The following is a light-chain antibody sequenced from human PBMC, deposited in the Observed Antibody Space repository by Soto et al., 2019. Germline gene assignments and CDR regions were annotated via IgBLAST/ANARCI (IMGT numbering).Light chain of an antibody. CDR3: KSYAPTLTVV. CDR1: NSNVGGGYD. Sequence: QSVLTQPPSVSGAPGQTVTISCTGSNSNVGGGYDVHWYQQLPGSAPKLLIYANNNRPSGVPNRFSGSKSGTSASLAITGLQAEDEADYYCKSYAPTLTVVFGGGTKLTVL. V-gene: IGLV1-40*01. CDR2: ANN. J-gene: IGLJ2*01.